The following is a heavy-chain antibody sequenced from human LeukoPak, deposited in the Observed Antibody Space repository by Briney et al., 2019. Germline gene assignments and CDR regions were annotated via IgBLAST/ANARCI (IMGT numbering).Heavy chain of an antibody. D-gene: IGHD1-26*01. CDR2: ISSSSSYI. CDR1: GFTFSSYS. CDR3: ARARGKWDAFDI. Sequence: GGSLRLSCAASGFTFSSYSMNWVRKAPGKGLEWVSSISSSSSYIYYADSVKGRFTISRDNAKNSLYLQMNSLRAEDTAVYYCARARGKWDAFDIWGQGTMVTVSS. V-gene: IGHV3-21*01. J-gene: IGHJ3*02.